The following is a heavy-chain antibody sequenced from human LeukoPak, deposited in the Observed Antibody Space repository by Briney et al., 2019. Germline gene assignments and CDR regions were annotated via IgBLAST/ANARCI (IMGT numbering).Heavy chain of an antibody. D-gene: IGHD3-22*01. CDR3: ARGTITMIVVVISNDAFDI. CDR1: GFTFSTYA. V-gene: IGHV3-30-3*01. Sequence: GRSLRLSCAASGFTFSTYAMHWVRQAPGKGLEWVAVILYDGSNEHYTDSVRGRFTISRDNPKNTLWLQMNSLTADDTAVYYCARGTITMIVVVISNDAFDIWGQGTMVTVSS. CDR2: ILYDGSNE. J-gene: IGHJ3*02.